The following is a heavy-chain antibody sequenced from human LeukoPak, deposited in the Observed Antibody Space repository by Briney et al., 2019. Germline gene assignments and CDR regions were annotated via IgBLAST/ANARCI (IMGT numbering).Heavy chain of an antibody. CDR1: GGSISSSSYY. V-gene: IGHV4-39*01. Sequence: SETLSLTYTVSGGSISSSSYYWGWIRQPPGKGLEWIGSIYYSGSTYYNPSLKSRVTISVDTSKNQFSLKLSSVTAADTAVYYCARHPTLRYFDWLSSVGAFDIWGQGTMVTVSS. D-gene: IGHD3-9*01. J-gene: IGHJ3*02. CDR3: ARHPTLRYFDWLSSVGAFDI. CDR2: IYYSGST.